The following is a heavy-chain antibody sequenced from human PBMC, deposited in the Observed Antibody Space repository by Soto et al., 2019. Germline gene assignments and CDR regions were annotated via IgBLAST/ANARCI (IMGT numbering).Heavy chain of an antibody. Sequence: SETLSDTWTGSGGATSRGGYYWSWIRQHPGKGLEWIGYIYYSGSTYYNPSLKSRVTISVDTSKNQFSLKLSSVTAADTAVYYCARVQLISCKKYYTYGMYGWAQRTTVPIS. CDR3: ARVQLISCKKYYTYGMYG. CDR2: IYYSGST. V-gene: IGHV4-31*02. CDR1: GGATSRGGYY. D-gene: IGHD1-1*01. J-gene: IGHJ6*02.